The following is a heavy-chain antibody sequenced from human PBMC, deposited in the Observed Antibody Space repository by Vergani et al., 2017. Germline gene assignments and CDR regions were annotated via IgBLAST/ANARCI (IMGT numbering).Heavy chain of an antibody. Sequence: QVQLQESGPGLVTPSQTLSLTCTVSGDSGNRHIYYWTWVRQPAGKGLEWIGRIHAGGSTNSNPSRKSRVTMSVDMSSDQFSLNLTSVAAADTAVYCCARELFPSVFDVWGQGILVTVSS. CDR1: GDSGNRHIYY. CDR3: ARELFPSVFDV. D-gene: IGHD2-15*01. J-gene: IGHJ4*02. V-gene: IGHV4-61*02. CDR2: IHAGGST.